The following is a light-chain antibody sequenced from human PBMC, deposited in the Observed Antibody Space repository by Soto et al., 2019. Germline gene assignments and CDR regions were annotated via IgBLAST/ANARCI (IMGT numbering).Light chain of an antibody. Sequence: DIQMTQSASTLSASVGDRVTITCRASQSISSWLAWYQQKPGTAPNLLIYKASTLQSGVPSRFSGSGSGTEFTLTTSSLQPDDFATYYCQQYSDNWTFGQGTKVEIK. CDR1: QSISSW. V-gene: IGKV1-5*03. CDR3: QQYSDNWT. J-gene: IGKJ1*01. CDR2: KAS.